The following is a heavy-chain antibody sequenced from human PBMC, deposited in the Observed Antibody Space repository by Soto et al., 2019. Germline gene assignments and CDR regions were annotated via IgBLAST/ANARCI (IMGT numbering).Heavy chain of an antibody. CDR1: GFTFSSYG. CDR2: ISYDGSNK. CDR3: AKDRITIFGVVTAPEYYFDY. D-gene: IGHD3-3*01. J-gene: IGHJ4*02. Sequence: LRLSCAASGFTFSSYGMHWVRQAPGKGLEWVAVISYDGSNKYYADSVKGRFTISRDNSKNTLYLQMNSLRAEDTAVYYCAKDRITIFGVVTAPEYYFDYWGQGTLVTVSS. V-gene: IGHV3-30*18.